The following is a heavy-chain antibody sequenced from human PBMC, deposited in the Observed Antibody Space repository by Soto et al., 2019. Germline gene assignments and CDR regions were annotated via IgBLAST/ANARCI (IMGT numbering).Heavy chain of an antibody. D-gene: IGHD3-10*01. CDR2: ISGSGGST. Sequence: EVQLLESGGSLVQPGGSLRLSCAASGFTFSSYAMSWVRQAPGKGLEWVSAISGSGGSTYYADSVKGRFTISRDNSKNTLYLQMNSLRAEDTAVYYCAKDKILWFGELLLDAFDIWGQGTMVTVSS. CDR1: GFTFSSYA. J-gene: IGHJ3*02. CDR3: AKDKILWFGELLLDAFDI. V-gene: IGHV3-23*01.